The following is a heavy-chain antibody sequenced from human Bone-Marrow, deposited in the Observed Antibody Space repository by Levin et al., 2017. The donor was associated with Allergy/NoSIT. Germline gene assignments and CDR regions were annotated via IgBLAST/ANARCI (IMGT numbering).Heavy chain of an antibody. D-gene: IGHD3-22*01. J-gene: IGHJ5*02. Sequence: GESLKISCQASGYTFTSYDLNWVRQAPGQGLEWMGWINTNTGKPTYAQGFTGRFYMSLDTAISTAHLQISSLKAEDTAVYYCARGRYHYDSSGYFLTWGQGTQVTVSS. V-gene: IGHV7-4-1*02. CDR2: INTNTGKP. CDR3: ARGRYHYDSSGYFLT. CDR1: GYTFTSYD.